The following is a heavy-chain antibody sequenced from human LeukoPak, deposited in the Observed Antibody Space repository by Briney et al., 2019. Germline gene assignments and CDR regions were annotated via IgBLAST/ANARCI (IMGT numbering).Heavy chain of an antibody. V-gene: IGHV3-23*01. Sequence: GGSLRLSCTASGFTFSNYAMSWVRQAPGKGLEWVSAISGRGRSTYYADSVKGRFTISRDNSKNTLYLQMNSLRAEDTAVYYCARGEDAFDIWGQGTMVTVSS. CDR3: ARGEDAFDI. CDR1: GFTFSNYA. CDR2: ISGRGRST. J-gene: IGHJ3*02.